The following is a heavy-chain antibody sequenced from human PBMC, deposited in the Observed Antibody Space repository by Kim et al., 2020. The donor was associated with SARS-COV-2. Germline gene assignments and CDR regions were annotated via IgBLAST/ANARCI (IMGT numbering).Heavy chain of an antibody. D-gene: IGHD2-15*01. Sequence: GSTYSADSVKGRFTISRDNSKNTLYLQMNSLRAEDTAVYYCASGYDYFDYWGQGTLVTVSS. J-gene: IGHJ4*02. CDR2: GST. CDR3: ASGYDYFDY. V-gene: IGHV3-23*01.